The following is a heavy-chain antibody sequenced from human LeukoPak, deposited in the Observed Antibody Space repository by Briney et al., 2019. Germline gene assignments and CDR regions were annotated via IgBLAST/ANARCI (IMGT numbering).Heavy chain of an antibody. Sequence: SETLSLTCTVSGGSISSSSYYWGWIRQPPGKGLEWIGSIYYSGSTYYNPSLKSRVTISVDTSKNQFSLRLSSVTAADTAVYYCARATLITFGGVIGPSNWFDPWGQGTLVTVSS. CDR1: GGSISSSSYY. J-gene: IGHJ5*02. V-gene: IGHV4-39*07. D-gene: IGHD3-16*02. CDR3: ARATLITFGGVIGPSNWFDP. CDR2: IYYSGST.